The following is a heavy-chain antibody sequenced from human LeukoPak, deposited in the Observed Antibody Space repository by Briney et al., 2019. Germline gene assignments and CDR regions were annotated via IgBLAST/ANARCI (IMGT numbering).Heavy chain of an antibody. V-gene: IGHV4-34*01. J-gene: IGHJ3*01. CDR3: ARLSRAALDV. CDR2: INHSGST. CDR1: GGSFSGYY. Sequence: SETLSLTCAVYGGSFSGYYWSWIRQPPGKGLEWIGEINHSGSTNYNPSLKSRVTISVDTSKNQFSLKLSSVTAADTAVYYCARLSRAALDVWGQGTMVTVSS.